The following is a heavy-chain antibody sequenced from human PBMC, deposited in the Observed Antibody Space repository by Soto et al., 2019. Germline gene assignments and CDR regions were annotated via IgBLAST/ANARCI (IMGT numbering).Heavy chain of an antibody. Sequence: ASVKVSCKASGYTFTSYYMHWVRQAPGQGLEWMGIINPSGGSTSYAQKFQGRVTMTRDTSTSTVYMELSSLRSEDTAVYYCARSYGGPGYYYGKDVWGQGTTVTVSS. D-gene: IGHD4-17*01. J-gene: IGHJ6*02. CDR3: ARSYGGPGYYYGKDV. CDR2: INPSGGST. CDR1: GYTFTSYY. V-gene: IGHV1-46*01.